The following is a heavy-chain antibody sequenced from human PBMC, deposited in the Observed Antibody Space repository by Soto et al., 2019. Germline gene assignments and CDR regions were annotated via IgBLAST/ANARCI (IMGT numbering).Heavy chain of an antibody. CDR3: ARGGACTTTICRNNWFDP. J-gene: IGHJ5*02. CDR2: ISFDGVDK. CDR1: GFTFSNFG. Sequence: HEQLVESGGGVVQPGRSLRLSCVASGFTFSNFGMHWVRQAPGKGLEWVAHISFDGVDKNYPDSVKGRFTISRDNSKNTLYLQMSSLRVEDTAVYYCARGGACTTTICRNNWFDPWGQGSLVTVSS. V-gene: IGHV3-33*05. D-gene: IGHD2-2*01.